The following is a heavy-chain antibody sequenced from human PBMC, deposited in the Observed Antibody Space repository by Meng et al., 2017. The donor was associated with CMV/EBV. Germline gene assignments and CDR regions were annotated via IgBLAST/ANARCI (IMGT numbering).Heavy chain of an antibody. Sequence: ASVKVSCKASGYTFTSYGISWVRQAPGQGLEWMGWISAYNGNTNYAQKLQGRVTMTTDTSTSTAYMELRSLRSDDTAVYYCARDALYSSSWYYYYYGMDVWGQGTTVTAP. CDR3: ARDALYSSSWYYYYYGMDV. D-gene: IGHD6-13*01. V-gene: IGHV1-18*01. CDR2: ISAYNGNT. CDR1: GYTFTSYG. J-gene: IGHJ6*02.